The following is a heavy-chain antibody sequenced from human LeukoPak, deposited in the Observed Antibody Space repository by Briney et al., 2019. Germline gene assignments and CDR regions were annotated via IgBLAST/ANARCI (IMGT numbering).Heavy chain of an antibody. V-gene: IGHV1-69*05. D-gene: IGHD6-13*01. Sequence: ASVKVSCKASGGTFSSYAISWVRQAPGQGLEWMGRIIPIFGTANYAQKFQGRVTITTDESTSTAYMELSSLRSEDTAVYYCARVGQPVSDAFDIWGQGTMVTVSS. J-gene: IGHJ3*02. CDR2: IIPIFGTA. CDR1: GGTFSSYA. CDR3: ARVGQPVSDAFDI.